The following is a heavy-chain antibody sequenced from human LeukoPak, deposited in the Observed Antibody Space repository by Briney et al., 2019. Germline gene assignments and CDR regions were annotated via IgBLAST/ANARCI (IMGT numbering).Heavy chain of an antibody. J-gene: IGHJ4*02. Sequence: SETLSLTCTVSGGSISSSSYYWGWIRQPPGKGLEWIGSIYYSGSTYYNPCLKSRVSISVDTSKNQFSLKLSSVTAADTAVYYCAYGWYPYFDYWGQGTLVTVSS. CDR2: IYYSGST. CDR3: AYGWYPYFDY. V-gene: IGHV4-39*01. CDR1: GGSISSSSYY. D-gene: IGHD6-19*01.